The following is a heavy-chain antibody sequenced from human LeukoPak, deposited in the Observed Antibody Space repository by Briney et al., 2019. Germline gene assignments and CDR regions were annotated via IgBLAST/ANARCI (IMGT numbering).Heavy chain of an antibody. CDR3: AREIQDGDNWFDP. Sequence: ASVKVSCKSSGDTFSGYYLHWVRQAPGQGLEWMGWINANSGGTDYAQKFQGRVTMTRDTSISSVHMELSRLRSDDTAVYYCAREIQDGDNWFDPWGQGTLVTVSS. CDR1: GDTFSGYY. J-gene: IGHJ5*02. D-gene: IGHD4-17*01. V-gene: IGHV1-2*02. CDR2: INANSGGT.